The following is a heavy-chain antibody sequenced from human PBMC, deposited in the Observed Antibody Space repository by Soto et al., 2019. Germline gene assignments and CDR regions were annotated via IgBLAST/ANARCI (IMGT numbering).Heavy chain of an antibody. CDR1: GFSFSSYG. Sequence: WGSLRLSCAASGFSFSSYGMYWVRQAPGKGLEWLANIRYDGSKEYYADFVKGRFTISRDNSKNTLYLQMNSLRAEDTAVYYCARDRTYFGSGAVGMDVWGQGTTVTVSS. V-gene: IGHV3-33*07. CDR3: ARDRTYFGSGAVGMDV. J-gene: IGHJ6*02. D-gene: IGHD3-10*01. CDR2: IRYDGSKE.